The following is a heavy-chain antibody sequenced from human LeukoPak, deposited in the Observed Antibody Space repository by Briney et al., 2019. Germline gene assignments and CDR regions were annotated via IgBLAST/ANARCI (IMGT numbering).Heavy chain of an antibody. Sequence: GGSLRLSCAASGFTFSNYAMHWVRQAPGKGLEWVAVISYDGGNKYYADSVKGRFTISRDNSKNTLFLQMNSLRGEDTAVYYCAGDPDRPRYYGMDVWGQGTTVTVSS. V-gene: IGHV3-30-3*01. CDR2: ISYDGGNK. CDR3: AGDPDRPRYYGMDV. J-gene: IGHJ6*02. CDR1: GFTFSNYA. D-gene: IGHD1-14*01.